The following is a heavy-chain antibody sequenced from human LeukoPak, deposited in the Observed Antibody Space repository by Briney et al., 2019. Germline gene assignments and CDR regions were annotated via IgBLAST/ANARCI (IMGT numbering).Heavy chain of an antibody. V-gene: IGHV3-30-3*01. Sequence: GGFLRLSCAASGFTFSNYAMHWVRQAPGKGLEWVAVIAYDGSNKYHADSVKGRFTISRDNSKNTLYLQMNSLRAEDTAVYYCARDSIYSYGYRGYFDYWGQGTLVTVSS. CDR3: ARDSIYSYGYRGYFDY. J-gene: IGHJ4*02. D-gene: IGHD5-18*01. CDR1: GFTFSNYA. CDR2: IAYDGSNK.